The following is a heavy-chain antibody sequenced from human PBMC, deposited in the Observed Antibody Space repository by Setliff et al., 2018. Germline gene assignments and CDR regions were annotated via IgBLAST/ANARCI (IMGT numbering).Heavy chain of an antibody. CDR3: AREGPESDSSGYMDV. Sequence: SETLSLTCSVYGESFSNNYWSWIRQTPGKGLEWIGDMHQSGRINFNPSLKSRVTMSADPSKNQFSLKVTSVTAADTAVYYCAREGPESDSSGYMDVWGQGTTVTVSS. CDR2: MHQSGRI. J-gene: IGHJ6*03. D-gene: IGHD3-22*01. CDR1: GESFSNNY. V-gene: IGHV4-34*01.